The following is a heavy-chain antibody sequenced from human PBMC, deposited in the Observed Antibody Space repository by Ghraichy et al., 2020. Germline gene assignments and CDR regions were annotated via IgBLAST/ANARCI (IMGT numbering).Heavy chain of an antibody. V-gene: IGHV3-30*04. D-gene: IGHD3-16*01. J-gene: IGHJ3*02. Sequence: GGSLRLSCAASGFTFTNYAMHWVRQAPGKGLEWVAVISYDGNYKHYADSVKGRFTICRDNSKNTLYLQLNSLRTGDTAVYYCAKGGGNDYAFDIWGQGTMVTVSS. CDR1: GFTFTNYA. CDR2: ISYDGNYK. CDR3: AKGGGNDYAFDI.